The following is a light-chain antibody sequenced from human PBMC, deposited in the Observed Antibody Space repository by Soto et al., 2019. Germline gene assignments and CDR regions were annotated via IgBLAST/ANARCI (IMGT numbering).Light chain of an antibody. CDR2: GAS. J-gene: IGKJ5*01. V-gene: IGKV3-11*01. CDR3: QQRSNWPRIT. Sequence: TQSPSTLSASVGDRVTITCRASQSISSYLAWYQQKPGQAPRLLIYGASNRATGIPARFSGSGSGTDFTLTISSLEPEDFAVYYCQQRSNWPRITFGQGTRLEIK. CDR1: QSISSY.